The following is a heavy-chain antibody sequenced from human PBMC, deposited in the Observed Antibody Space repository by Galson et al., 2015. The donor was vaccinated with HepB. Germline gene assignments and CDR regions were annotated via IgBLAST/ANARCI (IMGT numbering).Heavy chain of an antibody. CDR3: ARGGVRGVKEVC. Sequence: SLRLSCAASGFTFSSYAMHWVRQAPGKGLEWVAVISYDGSNKYYADSVKGRFTISRDNSKNTLYLQMNSLRAEDTAVYYCARGGVRGVKEVCWGQGTLVTVSS. D-gene: IGHD3-10*01. CDR2: ISYDGSNK. J-gene: IGHJ4*02. V-gene: IGHV3-30*04. CDR1: GFTFSSYA.